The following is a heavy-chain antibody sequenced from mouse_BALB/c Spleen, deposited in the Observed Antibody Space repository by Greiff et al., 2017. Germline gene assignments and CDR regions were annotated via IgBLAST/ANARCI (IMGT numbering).Heavy chain of an antibody. CDR1: GYTFTDYA. Sequence: VQLQQSGAELVRPGVSVKISCKGSGYTFTDYAMHWVKQSHAKSLERIGVISTYYGDASYNQKFKGKATMTVDKSSSTAYMELARLTSEDSAIYYCARSDGSSPWFAYWAQGTLVTVSA. CDR2: ISTYYGDA. CDR3: ARSDGSSPWFAY. V-gene: IGHV1S137*01. J-gene: IGHJ3*01. D-gene: IGHD1-1*01.